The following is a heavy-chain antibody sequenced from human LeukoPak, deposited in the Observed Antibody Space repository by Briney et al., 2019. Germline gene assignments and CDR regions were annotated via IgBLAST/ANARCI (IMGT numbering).Heavy chain of an antibody. CDR1: GGTFSSYA. J-gene: IGHJ4*02. Sequence: SVKVSCKASGGTFSSYAISWVRQAPGQGLEWMGGIIPIFGTANYAQKFQGRVTITADEPTSTAYTELSSLRSEDTAVYYCARDLLHPTNPWIQLWFFNWGQGTLVTVSS. CDR2: IIPIFGTA. CDR3: ARDLLHPTNPWIQLWFFN. V-gene: IGHV1-69*13. D-gene: IGHD5-18*01.